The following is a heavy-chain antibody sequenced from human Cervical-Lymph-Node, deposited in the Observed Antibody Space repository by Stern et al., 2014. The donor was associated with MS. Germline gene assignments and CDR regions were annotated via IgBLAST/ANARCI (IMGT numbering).Heavy chain of an antibody. Sequence: EDQLVESGGGIVQPGGSLMISCVASGFNFRTYWMHWVRQGPGKGLEWVSRINGDGPVSTYADSVRGRFTISRNNANNTMSLQLDNLRVEDTAIYYCASAYRASWGQGTLVTVST. J-gene: IGHJ4*02. CDR1: GFNFRTYW. CDR3: ASAYRAS. V-gene: IGHV3-74*02. CDR2: INGDGPVS. D-gene: IGHD1-1*01.